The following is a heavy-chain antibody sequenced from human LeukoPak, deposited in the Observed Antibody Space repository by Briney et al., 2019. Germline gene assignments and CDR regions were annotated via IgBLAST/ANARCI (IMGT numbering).Heavy chain of an antibody. D-gene: IGHD2-15*01. CDR3: ARRFLSCSGGSCYYNAFDI. J-gene: IGHJ3*02. Sequence: SETLSLTCTVSGGSISSYYWSWIQQPPGKGLEWIGYIYYSGSTNYNPSLKSRVTISVDTSKNQFSLKLSSVTAADTAVYYCARRFLSCSGGSCYYNAFDIWGQGTMVTVSS. V-gene: IGHV4-59*08. CDR2: IYYSGST. CDR1: GGSISSYY.